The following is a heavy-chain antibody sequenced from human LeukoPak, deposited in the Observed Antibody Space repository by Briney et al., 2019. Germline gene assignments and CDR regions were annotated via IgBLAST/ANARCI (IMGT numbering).Heavy chain of an antibody. D-gene: IGHD3-22*01. CDR1: GYSISSGYY. Sequence: SETLSLTCTVSGYSISSGYYWGWIRQPPGKGLEWIVSIYHSGSTYYNPSLKSRVTISVDTSKNQFSLKLSSVTAADTAVYYCARILRDYYDSSGYYSTTTFDYWGQGTLVTVSS. J-gene: IGHJ4*02. CDR2: IYHSGST. V-gene: IGHV4-38-2*02. CDR3: ARILRDYYDSSGYYSTTTFDY.